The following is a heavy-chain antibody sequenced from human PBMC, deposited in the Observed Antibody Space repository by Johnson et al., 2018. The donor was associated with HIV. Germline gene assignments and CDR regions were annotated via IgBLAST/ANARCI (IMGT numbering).Heavy chain of an antibody. Sequence: QVQLVESGGGVVQPGGSLRLSCAASGFTFSSYAMHWVRQAPGKGLEWVAVISYDGSNKYYADSVKGRFTISRDNSKNTLYLQMNSLRAEDTAVYYCAKGRIAAAGTGVDAFDIWGQGTMVTVSS. CDR2: ISYDGSNK. J-gene: IGHJ3*02. V-gene: IGHV3-30-3*01. CDR3: AKGRIAAAGTGVDAFDI. CDR1: GFTFSSYA. D-gene: IGHD6-13*01.